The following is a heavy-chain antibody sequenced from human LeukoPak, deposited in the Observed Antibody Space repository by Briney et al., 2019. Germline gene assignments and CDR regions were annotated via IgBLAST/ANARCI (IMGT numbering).Heavy chain of an antibody. V-gene: IGHV1-46*01. CDR3: ARGSSCGAYYFDY. CDR2: LNPSGGST. CDR1: GYTFSNFY. D-gene: IGHD2-15*01. Sequence: ASVKVSCKASGYTFSNFYMNWVRQAPGQGLEWMGILNPSGGSTRYAQKFQGRVTMTRDTSTSTVYMELSSLRSEGTAVYYCARGSSCGAYYFDYWGQGALVTVSS. J-gene: IGHJ4*02.